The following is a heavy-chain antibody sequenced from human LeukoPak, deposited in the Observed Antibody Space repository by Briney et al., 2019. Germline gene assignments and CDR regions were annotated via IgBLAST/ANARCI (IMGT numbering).Heavy chain of an antibody. CDR3: ARSGLNGDY. CDR1: GGSISSGSYY. D-gene: IGHD6-25*01. J-gene: IGHJ4*02. Sequence: SETLSLTCTVSGGSISSGSYYWSWIRQPAGKGLEWIGRIYTSGSTNYNPSLKSRVTISVDTSKNQFSLKLSSVTAADTAVYYCARSGLNGDYWGQGTLVTVSS. V-gene: IGHV4-61*02. CDR2: IYTSGST.